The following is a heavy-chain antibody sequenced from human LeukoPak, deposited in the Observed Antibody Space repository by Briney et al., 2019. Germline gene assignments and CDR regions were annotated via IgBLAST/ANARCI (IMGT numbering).Heavy chain of an antibody. CDR2: IYNSGST. J-gene: IGHJ4*02. Sequence: SETLSLTCTVSGGSVSSDSYYWSWNRQPPGKGLEWIGNIYNSGSTNYNPSLESRVTISIDTSKNQFSLKLSSVTAADTAVYYCASTGEMYSSGWYFDFWGQGTLVTVSS. D-gene: IGHD6-19*01. V-gene: IGHV4-61*01. CDR3: ASTGEMYSSGWYFDF. CDR1: GGSVSSDSYY.